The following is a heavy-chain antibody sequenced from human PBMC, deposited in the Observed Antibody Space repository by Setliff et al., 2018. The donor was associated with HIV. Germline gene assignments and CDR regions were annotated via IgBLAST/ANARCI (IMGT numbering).Heavy chain of an antibody. V-gene: IGHV1-24*01. CDR3: ARDWNYVVDV. D-gene: IGHD3-16*01. CDR1: GYTLTELS. Sequence: GASVKVSCKVSGYTLTELSIHWVRQAPGKGLEWMGGFDPEDGETVYAQKLQDRVTITADTSSTTAYMELSSLRSDDTAVYYCARDWNYVVDVWGKGTTVTVSS. CDR2: FDPEDGET. J-gene: IGHJ6*04.